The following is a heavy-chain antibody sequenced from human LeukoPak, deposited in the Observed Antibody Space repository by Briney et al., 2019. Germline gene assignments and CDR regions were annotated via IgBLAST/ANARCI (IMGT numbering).Heavy chain of an antibody. D-gene: IGHD6-6*01. CDR1: GYSFTSYW. CDR3: ARHRMIAARHNDAFDI. CDR2: IYPGDSDT. J-gene: IGHJ3*02. Sequence: GASLQISCEGSGYSFTSYWIGWVRPMPGKGLEWMGIIYPGDSDTRYSPSFQGQVTISADKSITTAYLQWSSLKASDTAMYYCARHRMIAARHNDAFDIWGQGTMVTVSS. V-gene: IGHV5-51*01.